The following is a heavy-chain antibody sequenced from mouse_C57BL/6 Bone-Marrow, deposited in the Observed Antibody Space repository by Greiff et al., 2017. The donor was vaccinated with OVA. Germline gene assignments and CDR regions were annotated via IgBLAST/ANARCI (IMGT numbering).Heavy chain of an antibody. D-gene: IGHD2-3*01. V-gene: IGHV5-9-1*02. J-gene: IGHJ4*01. CDR1: GFTFSSYA. Sequence: EVQLVESGEGLVKPGGSLKLSCAASGFTFSSYAMSWVRQTPEKRLEWVAYISSGGDYIYYADTVKGRFTISRDNARNTLYLQMSSLKSEDTAMYYCTSLIYDGYYYAMDYWGQGTSVTVSS. CDR3: TSLIYDGYYYAMDY. CDR2: ISSGGDYI.